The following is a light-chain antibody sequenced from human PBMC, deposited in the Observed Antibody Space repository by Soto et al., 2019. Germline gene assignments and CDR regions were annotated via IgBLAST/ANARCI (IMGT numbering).Light chain of an antibody. CDR2: KAS. CDR3: QQYNSYTIT. CDR1: QSISSW. Sequence: VQMTQSPSTLSASVGDRVTITCRASQSISSWLAWYQQKPGKAPKLLIYKASSLESGVPSRFSGSGSGTEFTLTISSLQPDDFATYYCQQYNSYTITSGQGTRLEIK. V-gene: IGKV1-5*03. J-gene: IGKJ5*01.